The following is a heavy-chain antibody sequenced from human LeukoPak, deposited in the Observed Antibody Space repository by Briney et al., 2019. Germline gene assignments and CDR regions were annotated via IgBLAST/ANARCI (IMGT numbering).Heavy chain of an antibody. J-gene: IGHJ6*02. Sequence: PGGSLRLSCAASGFTVSSNYMSWVRQAPGKGLEWVSVIYSGGSTYYADSVKGRFTISRDNSKNTLYLQMNSLRAEDTAVYYCARDVDFWSGYPGGNYYGMDVWGQGTTVTVSS. CDR1: GFTVSSNY. V-gene: IGHV3-53*01. CDR2: IYSGGST. CDR3: ARDVDFWSGYPGGNYYGMDV. D-gene: IGHD3-3*01.